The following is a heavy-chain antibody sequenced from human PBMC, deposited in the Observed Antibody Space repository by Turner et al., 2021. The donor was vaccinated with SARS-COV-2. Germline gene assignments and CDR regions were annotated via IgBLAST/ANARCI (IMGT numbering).Heavy chain of an antibody. J-gene: IGHJ4*02. CDR2: INPTSGGT. V-gene: IGHV1-2*02. Sequence: QAQLVQSGAEVRKRGASVKVSCKAAAYTFTGYYMHWVRQAPGQGLEWMGWINPTSGGTNYAQRFQGRFTMTRDTSISTAYMELSRLRSDDTAVYYCARVPLYYYDSSGYFDYWGQGTLVTVSS. D-gene: IGHD3-22*01. CDR1: AYTFTGYY. CDR3: ARVPLYYYDSSGYFDY.